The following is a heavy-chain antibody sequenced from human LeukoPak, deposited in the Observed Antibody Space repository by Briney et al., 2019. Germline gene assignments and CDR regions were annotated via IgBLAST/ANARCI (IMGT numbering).Heavy chain of an antibody. J-gene: IGHJ3*02. CDR2: ISSSGSTI. CDR1: GFTFSDYY. Sequence: PGGSLRLSCAAPGFTFSDYYMSWIRQAPGKGLEWVSYISSSGSTIYYADSVKGRFTISRDNAKNSLYLQMDSLRAEDTAVYYCARVAVVVPIDAFDIWGQGTMVTVSS. D-gene: IGHD2-2*01. V-gene: IGHV3-11*04. CDR3: ARVAVVVPIDAFDI.